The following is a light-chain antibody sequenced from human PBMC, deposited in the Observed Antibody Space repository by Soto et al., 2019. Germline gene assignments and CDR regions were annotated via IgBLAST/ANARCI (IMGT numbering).Light chain of an antibody. CDR3: QQYNNWPLT. V-gene: IGKV3-15*01. CDR2: GAS. CDR1: QRVNTN. J-gene: IGKJ4*01. Sequence: EIVMTQSPATLSVSPGERATLSCRASQRVNTNVAWYQQKRGQAPTLLIYGASSRATGVPDGFSGSGSGTEFTLTISSLQSEDFAVYYCQQYNNWPLTFGGGTKVDIK.